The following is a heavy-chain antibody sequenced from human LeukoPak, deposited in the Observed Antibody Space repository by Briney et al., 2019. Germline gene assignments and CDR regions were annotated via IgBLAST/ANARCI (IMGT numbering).Heavy chain of an antibody. CDR2: IYTSGST. D-gene: IGHD2/OR15-2a*01. CDR3: ARLGLEFRDV. CDR1: AASISSYY. J-gene: IGHJ6*03. V-gene: IGHV4-4*09. Sequence: SETLSLTCTASAASISSYYWSWIRQPPGKGLEWIGYIYTSGSTNYNPSLKRRVTISVETSKNQFSLKLRSLTPAAPPWYYCARLGLEFRDVWGKGTTVTVSS.